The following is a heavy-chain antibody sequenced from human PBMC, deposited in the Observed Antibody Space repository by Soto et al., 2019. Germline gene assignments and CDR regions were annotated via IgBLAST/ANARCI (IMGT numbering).Heavy chain of an antibody. Sequence: EVQLVESGGGLVKPGGSLRVSCAASGFSISDSWMSWVRQAPGKGLEWDARIKSKTDGGTTDYAAPVTGRFTISRDDSKNTLSLQMNSLKTEDTALYYCATYDYIRGNYRVRWAYWGLGTMVTVSS. J-gene: IGHJ4*02. D-gene: IGHD3-16*02. V-gene: IGHV3-15*01. CDR1: GFSISDSW. CDR3: ATYDYIRGNYRVRWAY. CDR2: IKSKTDGGTT.